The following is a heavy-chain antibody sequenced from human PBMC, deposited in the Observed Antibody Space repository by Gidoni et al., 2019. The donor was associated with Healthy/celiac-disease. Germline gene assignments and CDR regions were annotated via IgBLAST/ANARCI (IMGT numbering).Heavy chain of an antibody. J-gene: IGHJ4*02. CDR2: ISGSGGST. D-gene: IGHD2-2*02. CDR3: AKILLVPAAIQTSYYFDY. V-gene: IGHV3-23*04. Sequence: EVQLVESGGGLVQPGGSLRLSCAASGFTFSRYAMSWVRQATGKGLEWVSAISGSGGSTYYADSVKGRFTISRDNSKNTLYLQMNSLRAEDTAVYYCAKILLVPAAIQTSYYFDYWGQGTLVTVSS. CDR1: GFTFSRYA.